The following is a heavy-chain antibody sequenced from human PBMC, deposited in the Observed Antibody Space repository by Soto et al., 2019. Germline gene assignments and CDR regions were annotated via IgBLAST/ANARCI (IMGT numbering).Heavy chain of an antibody. J-gene: IGHJ5*02. Sequence: SETLSLTCTVSGGSISSSSYYWGWIRQPPGKGLEWIGEIYHSGSTNYNPSLKSRVTISVDKSKNQFSLKLSSVTAADTAVYYCARTHPYYDFWSGYSEPGNWSDPWGKGPLVTVSS. D-gene: IGHD3-3*01. V-gene: IGHV4-39*07. CDR1: GGSISSSSYY. CDR3: ARTHPYYDFWSGYSEPGNWSDP. CDR2: IYHSGST.